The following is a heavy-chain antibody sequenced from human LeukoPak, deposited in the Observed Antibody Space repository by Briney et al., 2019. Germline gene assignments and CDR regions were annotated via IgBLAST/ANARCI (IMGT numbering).Heavy chain of an antibody. CDR3: AELGITMIGGV. V-gene: IGHV3-23*01. J-gene: IGHJ6*04. CDR1: GFTFSSYG. Sequence: GGTLRLSCAASGFTFSSYGMSWVRQAPGKGLEWVSVISGSGGNTDYADSVKGRFTISRDNAKNSLYLQMNSLRAEDTAVYYCAELGITMIGGVWGKGTTVTISS. D-gene: IGHD3-10*02. CDR2: ISGSGGNT.